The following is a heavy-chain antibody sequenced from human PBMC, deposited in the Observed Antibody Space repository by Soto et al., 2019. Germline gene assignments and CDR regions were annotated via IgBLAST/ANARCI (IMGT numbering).Heavy chain of an antibody. CDR3: AKDEVSRKYYGHSLDV. D-gene: IGHD4-17*01. CDR2: IWYDGSGQ. J-gene: IGHJ6*02. Sequence: QVQLVESGGGLVQPGRSLRLSCVVSGFTFSNYGMHWVRQAPSKGLEWVADIWYDGSGQRYAGSVQGRFTISRDNSKNKLYLQINSLRVEDTAVYYCAKDEVSRKYYGHSLDVWGQGTTVTVSS. CDR1: GFTFSNYG. V-gene: IGHV3-33*03.